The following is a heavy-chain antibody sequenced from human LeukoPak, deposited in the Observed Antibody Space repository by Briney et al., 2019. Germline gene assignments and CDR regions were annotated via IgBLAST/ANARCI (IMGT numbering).Heavy chain of an antibody. Sequence: ASVKVSCKVSGKTLTELSMHWVRQAPGKGLEWTGGFDPEDGETIYAQKFRGRVSMTEDTSTDTAYMVLGSLTSEDTALYYCATNLATVVIVTNYWGQGTLVTVSS. J-gene: IGHJ4*02. V-gene: IGHV1-24*01. CDR2: FDPEDGET. CDR3: ATNLATVVIVTNY. D-gene: IGHD4-23*01. CDR1: GKTLTELS.